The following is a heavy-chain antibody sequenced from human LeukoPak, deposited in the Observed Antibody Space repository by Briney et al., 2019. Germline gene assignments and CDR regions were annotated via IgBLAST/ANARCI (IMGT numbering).Heavy chain of an antibody. CDR3: ARRASTERGHSYGLDY. CDR2: IRYDGRNK. Sequence: GGSLRLSCAASGFTFSTYGMHWVRQAPGKGLEWVAFIRYDGRNKYYADSVKGRFTISRDNSKNTLCLQMNSLRAEDTAVYYCARRASTERGHSYGLDYWGQGTLVTVSS. V-gene: IGHV3-30*02. J-gene: IGHJ4*02. D-gene: IGHD5-18*01. CDR1: GFTFSTYG.